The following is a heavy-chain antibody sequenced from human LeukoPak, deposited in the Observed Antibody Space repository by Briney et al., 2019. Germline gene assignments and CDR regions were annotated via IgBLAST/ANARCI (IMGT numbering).Heavy chain of an antibody. D-gene: IGHD2-8*02. Sequence: QPGGSLRLSCAASGFTFSSYEMNWVRQAPGKGLEWVSYISSSGSTIYYADSVKGRFAISRDNAKNSLYLQMNSLRAEDTAVYYCAREVTDGFDYWGQGTLVTVSS. CDR1: GFTFSSYE. CDR3: AREVTDGFDY. CDR2: ISSSGSTI. J-gene: IGHJ4*02. V-gene: IGHV3-48*03.